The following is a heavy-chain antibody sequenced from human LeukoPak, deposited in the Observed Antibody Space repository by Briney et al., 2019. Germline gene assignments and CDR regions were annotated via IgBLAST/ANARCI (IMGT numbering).Heavy chain of an antibody. CDR1: GGSITNYY. V-gene: IGHV4-59*01. J-gene: IGHJ3*02. CDR3: ARDAVTYDAFDI. CDR2: VFYSGST. Sequence: PSETLSLTCTVSGGSITNYYWNWIRQPPGKGLEWIGYVFYSGSTNYNPSLKSRVTISVDTSKNQFSLKATSVTAADTALCYCARDAVTYDAFDIWGQGTMVTVSS. D-gene: IGHD2-21*02.